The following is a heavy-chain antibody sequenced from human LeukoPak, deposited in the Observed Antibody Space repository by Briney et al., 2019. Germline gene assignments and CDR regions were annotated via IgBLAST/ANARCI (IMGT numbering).Heavy chain of an antibody. CDR2: INWNGGST. J-gene: IGHJ4*02. V-gene: IGHV3-20*04. D-gene: IGHD6-13*01. Sequence: PGGSLRLSCAASGFTFNDYGMSWVRQAPGRGLEWVSGINWNGGSTAYADSVRGRFTISRDNAKNSLYLQMNSLRAEDTAVYYCARESSSSWSSNFDYWGQGTLVTVSS. CDR3: ARESSSSWSSNFDY. CDR1: GFTFNDYG.